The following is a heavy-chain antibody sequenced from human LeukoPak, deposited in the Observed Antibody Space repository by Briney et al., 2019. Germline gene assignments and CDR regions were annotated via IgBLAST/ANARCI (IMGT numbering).Heavy chain of an antibody. V-gene: IGHV3-48*01. CDR2: ISSSSSTI. CDR3: AKGNMITFGGVIAFDY. CDR1: GFTFSSYS. D-gene: IGHD3-16*02. J-gene: IGHJ4*02. Sequence: GGSLRLSCAASGFTFSSYSMNWVRQAPGKGLEWVSYISSSSSTIYYADSVKGRFTISRDNAKNSLYLQMNSLRAEDTAVYYCAKGNMITFGGVIAFDYWGQGTLVTVSS.